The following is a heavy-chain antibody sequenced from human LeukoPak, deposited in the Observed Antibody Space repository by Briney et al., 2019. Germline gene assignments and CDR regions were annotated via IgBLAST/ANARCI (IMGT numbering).Heavy chain of an antibody. CDR2: IYPGDSDT. D-gene: IGHD6-13*01. J-gene: IGHJ3*02. CDR1: GYSFTSYW. V-gene: IGHV5-51*01. CDR3: ARLRVSWHDAFDI. Sequence: GEPLKISCKGSGYSFTSYWIGWVRQMPGKGLEWMGIIYPGDSDTRYSPSFQGQVTISADKSISTAYLQWSSLKASDTAMYYCARLRVSWHDAFDIWGQGTMVTVSS.